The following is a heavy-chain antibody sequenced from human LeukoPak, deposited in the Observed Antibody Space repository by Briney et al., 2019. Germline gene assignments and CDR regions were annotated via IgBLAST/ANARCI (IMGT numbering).Heavy chain of an antibody. Sequence: SETLSLTCTVSGGSISSYYWSWIRQPPGKGLEWIGYIYYSGSTNYNPSLKSRVTISVDTSKNQFSLKLNSVTAADTAVYYCAKDAGGDYVFVDVWGKGTTVTVSS. CDR1: GGSISSYY. V-gene: IGHV4-59*01. D-gene: IGHD4-17*01. CDR3: AKDAGGDYVFVDV. J-gene: IGHJ6*04. CDR2: IYYSGST.